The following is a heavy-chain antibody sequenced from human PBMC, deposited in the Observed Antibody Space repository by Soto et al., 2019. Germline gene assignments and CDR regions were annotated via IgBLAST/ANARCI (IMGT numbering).Heavy chain of an antibody. CDR3: SEVANYRSNPYFFDP. V-gene: IGHV3-23*01. J-gene: IGHJ5*01. D-gene: IGHD6-19*01. CDR1: GFTFSNYA. CDR2: ISDGGGT. Sequence: VQLLESGGGLVQPGGSLRLSCAASGFTFSNYAMSWLRQAPGKGLEWVSTISDGGGTYYADSVKGRFTISTDNSKNTLLLQMNSPRTGDKAIYYSSEVANYRSNPYFFDPWGQGTLVTVSS.